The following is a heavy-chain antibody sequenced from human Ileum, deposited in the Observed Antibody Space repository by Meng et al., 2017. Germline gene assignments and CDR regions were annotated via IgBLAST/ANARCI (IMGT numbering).Heavy chain of an antibody. Sequence: GRLLEPGPGLVKPSGAVSLTGDVSGGSVNSGYWWSWVRQPPGKGLEWIGEMHNSGTINYNPSLKRRVTISLDTSTNQLSLRLTSVAAADTAVYYCARHIGVTGTRGFDFWGQGTLVTVSS. J-gene: IGHJ4*02. CDR3: ARHIGVTGTRGFDF. CDR1: GGSVNSGYW. CDR2: MHNSGTI. V-gene: IGHV4-4*02. D-gene: IGHD6-19*01.